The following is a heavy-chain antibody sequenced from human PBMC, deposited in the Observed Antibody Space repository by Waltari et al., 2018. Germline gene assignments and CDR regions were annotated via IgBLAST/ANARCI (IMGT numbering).Heavy chain of an antibody. V-gene: IGHV4-34*01. CDR2: INNSGST. J-gene: IGHJ4*02. CDR1: GGSFSGYY. D-gene: IGHD5-18*01. CDR3: TRVTDTAMVTLAY. Sequence: QVQLQQWGAGLLKPSETLSLTCAVYGGSFSGYYWSWFRQPPGKGLAWIGEINNSGSTKHNPSLKSRVTISVYTCKNQFSLKICSVTAADTAVYYCTRVTDTAMVTLAYWGQGTLVTVSS.